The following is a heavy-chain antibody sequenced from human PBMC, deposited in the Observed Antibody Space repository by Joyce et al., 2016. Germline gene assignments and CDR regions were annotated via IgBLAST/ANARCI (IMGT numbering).Heavy chain of an antibody. D-gene: IGHD3/OR15-3a*01. CDR1: GDFVSSNSAA. CDR2: TFYRPKWYN. J-gene: IGHJ3*02. Sequence: QVQLQQSGPGLVKPSQILSLTCAISGDFVSSNSAAWNWIRQSPSRGLEWLGRTFYRPKWYNDYAVSVRSRISINPDTSKNLFSLHLNSVTPEDTAVYYCARDAGFGLDALDIWGQGTMVTVSS. V-gene: IGHV6-1*01. CDR3: ARDAGFGLDALDI.